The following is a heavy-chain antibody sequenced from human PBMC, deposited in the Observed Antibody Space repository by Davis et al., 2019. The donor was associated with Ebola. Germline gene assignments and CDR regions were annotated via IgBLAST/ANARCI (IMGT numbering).Heavy chain of an antibody. Sequence: GESLKISCAASGFTFSSYSMNWVRQAPGKGLEWVSSISSSSSYIYYADSVKGRFTISRDNAKNSLYLQMNSLRAEDTAVYYCARSGTTMIVVVYPFDYWGQGTLVTVSS. CDR2: ISSSSSYI. CDR3: ARSGTTMIVVVYPFDY. D-gene: IGHD3-22*01. CDR1: GFTFSSYS. J-gene: IGHJ4*02. V-gene: IGHV3-21*01.